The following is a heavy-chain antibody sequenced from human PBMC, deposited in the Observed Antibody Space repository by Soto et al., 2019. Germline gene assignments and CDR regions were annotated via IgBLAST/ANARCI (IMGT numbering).Heavy chain of an antibody. Sequence: QVQLQQWGAGLLKPSETLSLTCGVTGGSFNGYFWTWIRQPPGKGLEWLGQINPSGSTNDNPSLKSRVIMSVHTSKNRVSLNLLSVTAADTAVYYCARGLIALGGTVSHWGRGTLVTVSS. J-gene: IGHJ4*02. D-gene: IGHD1-26*01. CDR3: ARGLIALGGTVSH. CDR1: GGSFNGYF. CDR2: INPSGST. V-gene: IGHV4-34*01.